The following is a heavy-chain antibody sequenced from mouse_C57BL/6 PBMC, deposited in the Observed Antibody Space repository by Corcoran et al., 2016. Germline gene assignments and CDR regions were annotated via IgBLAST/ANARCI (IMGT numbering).Heavy chain of an antibody. Sequence: QVQLQQPGAELVKPGASVKMSCKASGFTFTSYWITWVKQRPGQGLEWIGDIYPGSGDTNYNEKFKSKATLTVDTSSSTAYMHLSSLTSEDSAVYFCARSTSWVPNWGHGTLVTVSA. J-gene: IGHJ3*01. CDR2: IYPGSGDT. CDR3: ARSTSWVPN. CDR1: GFTFTSYW. V-gene: IGHV1-55*01.